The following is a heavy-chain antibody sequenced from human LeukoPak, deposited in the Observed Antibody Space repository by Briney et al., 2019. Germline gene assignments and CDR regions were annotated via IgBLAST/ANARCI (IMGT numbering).Heavy chain of an antibody. CDR1: GFTFSSYS. J-gene: IGHJ4*02. CDR3: ASAVGYCSGGSCYSAPY. Sequence: PGGSLRLSCAASGFTFSSYSMNWVRRSRGKGLEWVSSISSSSSYIYYADSVKGRFTISRDNAKNSLYLQMNSLRAEDTAVYYCASAVGYCSGGSCYSAPYWGQGTLVTVSS. CDR2: ISSSSSYI. V-gene: IGHV3-21*01. D-gene: IGHD2-15*01.